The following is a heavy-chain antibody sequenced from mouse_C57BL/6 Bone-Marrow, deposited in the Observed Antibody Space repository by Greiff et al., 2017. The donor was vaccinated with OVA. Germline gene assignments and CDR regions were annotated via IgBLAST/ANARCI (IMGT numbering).Heavy chain of an antibody. CDR1: GYSFTGYF. CDR2: LNPYNGDT. J-gene: IGHJ1*03. CDR3: ARRGGYGNYWYFDV. D-gene: IGHD2-1*01. V-gene: IGHV1-20*01. Sequence: EVQLQQSGPELVKPGDSVKISCKASGYSFTGYFMNWVMQSHGKSLEWIGRLNPYNGDTFYNQKFKGKATLTVDKSSSTAHMELRSLTSEDSAVYYCARRGGYGNYWYFDVWGTGTTVTVSS.